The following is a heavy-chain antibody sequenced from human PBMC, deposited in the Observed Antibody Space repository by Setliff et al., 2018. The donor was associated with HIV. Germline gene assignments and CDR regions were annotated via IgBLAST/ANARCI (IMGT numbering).Heavy chain of an antibody. CDR2: INAAGGNT. CDR3: ACPKEGYSGSGGAFQI. J-gene: IGHJ3*02. V-gene: IGHV3-74*01. CDR1: GFPFSISP. Sequence: GGSLRLSCAVSGFPFSISPMNWVRLPPGKGPVWLSRINAAGGNTNYVDSVKGRFTISRDNAKNSLYLQMNSLRADDTAMYYCACPKEGYSGSGGAFQIWGQGTMVTVSS. D-gene: IGHD3-10*01.